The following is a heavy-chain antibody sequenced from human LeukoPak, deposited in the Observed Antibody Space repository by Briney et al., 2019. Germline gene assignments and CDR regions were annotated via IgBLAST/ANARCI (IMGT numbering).Heavy chain of an antibody. CDR3: ALGGVTTGAFDY. D-gene: IGHD4-17*01. CDR1: GYTFTSYY. CDR2: IIPIFGTA. Sequence: SVKVSCKASGYTFTSYYMHWVRQAPGQGLEWMGGIIPIFGTANYAQKFQGRVTITADESTSTAYMELSSLRSEDTAVYYCALGGVTTGAFDYWGQGTLVTVSS. V-gene: IGHV1-69*13. J-gene: IGHJ4*02.